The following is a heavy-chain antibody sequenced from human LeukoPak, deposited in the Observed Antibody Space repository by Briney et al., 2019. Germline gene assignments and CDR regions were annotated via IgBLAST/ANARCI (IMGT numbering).Heavy chain of an antibody. J-gene: IGHJ4*02. Sequence: GGSLRLSCAASGFTSSSYWMSWVRQAPGKGLEWVANIKQDGSEKYYVDSVKGRFTISRDNAKNSLYLQMNSLRAEDTAVYYCARDYRGSFDYWGQGTLVTVSS. CDR2: IKQDGSEK. CDR1: GFTSSSYW. CDR3: ARDYRGSFDY. D-gene: IGHD1-14*01. V-gene: IGHV3-7*01.